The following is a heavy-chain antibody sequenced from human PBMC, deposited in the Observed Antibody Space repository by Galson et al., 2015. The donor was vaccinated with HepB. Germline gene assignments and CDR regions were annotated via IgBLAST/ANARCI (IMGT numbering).Heavy chain of an antibody. Sequence: AASGFTFSSFGMHWVRQAPGKGLEWVALIWYDGRNKDYADSVKGRFTISRDNSKNTVDLQMNSLRAEDTAVYYCARDLYSSRYYFDCWGQGTLVTVSS. J-gene: IGHJ4*02. D-gene: IGHD6-13*01. CDR3: ARDLYSSRYYFDC. CDR2: IWYDGRNK. CDR1: GFTFSSFG. V-gene: IGHV3-33*01.